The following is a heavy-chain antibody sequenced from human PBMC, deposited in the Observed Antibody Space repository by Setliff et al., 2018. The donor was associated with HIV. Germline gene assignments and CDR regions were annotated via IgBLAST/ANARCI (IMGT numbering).Heavy chain of an antibody. CDR2: IYTSGST. Sequence: SETLSLTCTVSGGSIRSFFWSWIRQPPGKGLEWIGHIYTSGSTNYNPSLKSRVTMSVDTSKNKFSLNLSSVTAADTAVYYCASAYCVGDCYMRVWGKGTTVTVSS. J-gene: IGHJ6*03. V-gene: IGHV4-4*08. CDR3: ASAYCVGDCYMRV. D-gene: IGHD2-21*01. CDR1: GGSIRSFF.